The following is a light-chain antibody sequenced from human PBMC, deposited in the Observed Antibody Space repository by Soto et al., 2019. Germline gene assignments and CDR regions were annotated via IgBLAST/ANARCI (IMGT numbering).Light chain of an antibody. Sequence: MTQSPLSLPVTPGEPASISCRSSQSLLHINGYNYLAWYQQRPGKAPQLLIYDASSLESGVPSRFSGSGSGTEFTLTISSLQPDDFATYYCQQYNSYRTFGQGTKVDIK. V-gene: IGKV1-5*01. J-gene: IGKJ1*01. CDR1: QSLLHINGYNY. CDR3: QQYNSYRT. CDR2: DAS.